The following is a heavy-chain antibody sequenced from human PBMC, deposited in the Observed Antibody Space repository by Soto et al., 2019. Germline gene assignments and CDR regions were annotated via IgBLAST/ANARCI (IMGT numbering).Heavy chain of an antibody. CDR3: SGASRWHPGALDI. V-gene: IGHV4-31*03. CDR2: IYYSGST. J-gene: IGHJ6*03. CDR1: GDCLSSGGYS. D-gene: IGHD2-15*01. Sequence: SETLSLTCTVSGDCLSSGGYSWTWIRQHPGKGLEWIGYIYYSGSTYYKPSLKSRVTISVDTSKNQLSLKLSSVTAADTAVYYCSGASRWHPGALDIWCKGIT.